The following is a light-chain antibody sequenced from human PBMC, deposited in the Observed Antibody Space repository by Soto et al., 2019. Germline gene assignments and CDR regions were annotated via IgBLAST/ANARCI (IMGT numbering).Light chain of an antibody. Sequence: EVVMTQSPATLSVSPGERGTLSCRASQSVGRSLAWYQQKPGQAPRLLIYGASTRATGIPARFSGSGSGTEFTLTISSLQSEDFAVYYCQQYNNWPLTFGGGTKVDI. V-gene: IGKV3-15*01. CDR2: GAS. CDR1: QSVGRS. J-gene: IGKJ4*01. CDR3: QQYNNWPLT.